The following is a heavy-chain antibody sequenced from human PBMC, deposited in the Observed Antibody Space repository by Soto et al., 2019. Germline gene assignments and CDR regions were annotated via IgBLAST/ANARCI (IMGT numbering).Heavy chain of an antibody. V-gene: IGHV4-59*01. CDR1: GGSISSYY. D-gene: IGHD6-6*01. CDR2: IYYSGST. J-gene: IGHJ6*02. CDR3: ARDRAARRGLYYYYYGMDV. Sequence: LSLTCTVSGGSISSYYWSWIRQPPGKGLEWIGYIYYSGSTNYNPSLKSRVTISVDTSKNQFSLKLSSVTAADTAVYYCARDRAARRGLYYYYYGMDVWGQGTTVTVSS.